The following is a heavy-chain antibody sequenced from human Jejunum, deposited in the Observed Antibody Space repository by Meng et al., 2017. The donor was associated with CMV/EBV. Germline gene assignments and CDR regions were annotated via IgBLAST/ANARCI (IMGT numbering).Heavy chain of an antibody. J-gene: IGHJ4*02. D-gene: IGHD3-22*01. CDR3: ARDDDGSSHYSQFDY. Sequence: SRFTVSSYGIHWVCQFPGKGLEWVAVLWYDGSRKYFADSVQGRLSISRDDSKNTVYLQMNSLRAEDTAVYYCARDDDGSSHYSQFDYWGQGTLVTVSS. CDR2: LWYDGSRK. CDR1: RFTVSSYG. V-gene: IGHV3-33*01.